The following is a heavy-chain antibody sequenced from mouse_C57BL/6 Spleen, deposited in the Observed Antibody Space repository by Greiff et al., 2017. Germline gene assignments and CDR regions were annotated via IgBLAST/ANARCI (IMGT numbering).Heavy chain of an antibody. CDR1: GYTFTDYE. CDR2: IDPETGGT. D-gene: IGHD1-1*01. Sequence: VQLQQSGAELVRPGASVTLSCKASGYTFTDYEMHWVKQTPVHGLEWIGAIDPETGGTAYNQKFKGKAILTADKSSSTAYMELRSLTSEDSAVYYCTRHYGSSYEWYFDVWGTGTTVTGSS. J-gene: IGHJ1*03. CDR3: TRHYGSSYEWYFDV. V-gene: IGHV1-15*01.